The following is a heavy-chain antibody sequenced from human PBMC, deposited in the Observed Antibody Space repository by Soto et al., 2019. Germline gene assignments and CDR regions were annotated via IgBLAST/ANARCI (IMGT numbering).Heavy chain of an antibody. Sequence: PGGSLRLSCAASGFTFSSYWMHWVRQAPGKGLVWVSRINIDGSNINYADSVKGRFTISRDNAKNTLYLQMNSLRAEDTAVYYCTRAAFLDYWGQGTLVTVSS. D-gene: IGHD3-16*01. CDR1: GFTFSSYW. V-gene: IGHV3-74*01. CDR2: INIDGSNI. J-gene: IGHJ4*02. CDR3: TRAAFLDY.